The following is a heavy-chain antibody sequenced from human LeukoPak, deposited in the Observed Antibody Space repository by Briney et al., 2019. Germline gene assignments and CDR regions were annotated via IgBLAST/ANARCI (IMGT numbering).Heavy chain of an antibody. V-gene: IGHV4-59*01. CDR2: IYYSGST. J-gene: IGHJ5*02. CDR3: ARDGARGWFDP. Sequence: SETLSLTCTVSGGSISSYYWSWIRQPPGKGLEWIGDIYYSGSTNYNPSLKSRVTISVDTSKNQFSLKLSSVTAADTAVYYCARDGARGWFDPWGQGTLVTVSS. D-gene: IGHD4/OR15-4a*01. CDR1: GGSISSYY.